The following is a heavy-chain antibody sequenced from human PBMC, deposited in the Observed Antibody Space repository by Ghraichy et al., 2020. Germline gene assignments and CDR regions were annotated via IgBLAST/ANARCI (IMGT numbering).Heavy chain of an antibody. D-gene: IGHD5-18*01. CDR2: ISWDGGST. J-gene: IGHJ4*02. CDR3: AKDGGYSYGYGTLDY. CDR1: GFTSDDYT. Sequence: GGSLRLSCAASGFTSDDYTMHWVRQAPGKGLEWVSLISWDGGSTYYADSVKGRFTISRDNSKNSLYLQMNSLRTEDTALYYCAKDGGYSYGYGTLDYWGQGTLVSVSS. V-gene: IGHV3-43*01.